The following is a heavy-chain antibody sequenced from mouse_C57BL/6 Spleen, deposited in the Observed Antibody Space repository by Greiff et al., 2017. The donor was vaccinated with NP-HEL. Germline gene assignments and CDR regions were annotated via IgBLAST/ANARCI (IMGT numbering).Heavy chain of an antibody. CDR1: GYTFTSYG. CDR2: IYPRSGNT. D-gene: IGHD2-5*01. CDR3: AREDSNYHWFAY. J-gene: IGHJ3*01. V-gene: IGHV1-81*01. Sequence: QVQLKESGAELARPGASVKLSCKASGYTFTSYGISWVKQRTGQGLEWIGEIYPRSGNTYSNEKFKGKATLTADKSSSTAYMELRSLTSEDSAVYFCAREDSNYHWFAYWGQGTLVTVSA.